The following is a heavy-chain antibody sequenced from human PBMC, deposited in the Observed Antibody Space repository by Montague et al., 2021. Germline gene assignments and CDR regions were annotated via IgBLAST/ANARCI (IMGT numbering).Heavy chain of an antibody. CDR1: GFSFSDFS. V-gene: IGHV3-30-3*02. CDR2: TPPEGINN. Sequence: SLSLSCAASGFSFSDFSLHWVRQAPGKGLEWVAVTPPEGINNFFADSVKGRFTVSRDNSNNILYLQMNSLTAEDTALYYCGKGHMRDSFDILGQGTMVTVSS. CDR3: GKGHMRDSFDI. J-gene: IGHJ3*02.